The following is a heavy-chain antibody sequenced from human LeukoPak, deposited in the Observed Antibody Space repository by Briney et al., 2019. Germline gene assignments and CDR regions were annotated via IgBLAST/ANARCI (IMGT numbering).Heavy chain of an antibody. CDR2: ISYDGSNK. Sequence: GGSLRLSCAASGFTFSSYAMHWVRQAPGKGLEWVAVISYDGSNKYYADSVKGRFTISRDNSKNTLYLQMNSLRAEDTAVYYCARSSISSSSWYGDYMDVWGKGTTVTVSS. V-gene: IGHV3-30-3*01. J-gene: IGHJ6*03. D-gene: IGHD6-13*01. CDR1: GFTFSSYA. CDR3: ARSSISSSSWYGDYMDV.